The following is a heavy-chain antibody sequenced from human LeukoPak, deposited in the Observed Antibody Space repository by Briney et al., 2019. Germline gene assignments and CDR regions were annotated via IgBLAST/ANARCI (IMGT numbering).Heavy chain of an antibody. J-gene: IGHJ4*02. D-gene: IGHD2-2*01. CDR1: GFTFSSYA. Sequence: GGSLRLSCAASGFTFSSYAMSWVRQAPGKGLEWVSAISGSGGSTYYADSVKGRFTISRDNSKNTLYLQMNSLRAEDMAVYYCAKDQGDIVVVPAAMRGQGTLVTVSS. CDR3: AKDQGDIVVVPAAM. CDR2: ISGSGGST. V-gene: IGHV3-23*01.